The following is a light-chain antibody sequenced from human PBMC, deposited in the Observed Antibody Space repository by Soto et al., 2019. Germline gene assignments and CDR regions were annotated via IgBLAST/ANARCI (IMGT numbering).Light chain of an antibody. Sequence: QSALTQPASVSGSPGQSITMSCTGSSSDVGTYDYVSWYQQHPGRAPKLMIYEVSNRPSGVSNRLSGSKSGNTASLTISGLQAEDEADYYCNWYISSTTVVGGGTKLAGL. CDR3: NWYISSTTV. V-gene: IGLV2-14*01. CDR1: SSDVGTYDY. J-gene: IGLJ2*01. CDR2: EVS.